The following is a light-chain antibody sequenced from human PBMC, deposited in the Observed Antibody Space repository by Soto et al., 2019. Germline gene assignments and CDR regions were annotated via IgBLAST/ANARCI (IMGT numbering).Light chain of an antibody. V-gene: IGLV1-40*01. J-gene: IGLJ3*02. CDR1: SPNIGAGYE. Sequence: QSVLTQPPSVSGAPGQRVTISCTGSSPNIGAGYEVNWYRQLPGTAPKLLIYGNTNRPSGVPDRFSGSKSGTSASLAITGLQAEDEADYYCQSYDSSLSGYVFGGGTKVTVL. CDR3: QSYDSSLSGYV. CDR2: GNT.